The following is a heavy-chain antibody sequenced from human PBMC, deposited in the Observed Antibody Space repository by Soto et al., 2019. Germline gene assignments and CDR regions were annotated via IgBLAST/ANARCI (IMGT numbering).Heavy chain of an antibody. CDR3: TTGGVYYYGSGSRPPLDY. D-gene: IGHD3-10*01. J-gene: IGHJ4*02. CDR2: IKSKTDGGTT. CDR1: GFTFSNAW. V-gene: IGHV3-15*01. Sequence: EVQLVESGGGLVKPGGSLRLSCAASGFTFSNAWMSWVRQAPGKGLEWVGRIKSKTDGGTTDYAAPVKGRFTISRDDSKRTLYLQMNRLKTEDTAVYYCTTGGVYYYGSGSRPPLDYWGQGTLVTVSS.